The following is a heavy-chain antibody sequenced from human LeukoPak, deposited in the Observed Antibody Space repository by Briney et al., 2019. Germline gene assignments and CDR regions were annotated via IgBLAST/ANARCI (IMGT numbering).Heavy chain of an antibody. Sequence: GGSLRLSCAASGFTFSSYSMNWVRQAPGKGLEWVSYISSSNSTIYYADSVKGRFTISRDNAKNSLYLQMNSLRAEDTAVYYCARVPLLWFGELWGDYFDYWGQGTLVTVSS. CDR2: ISSSNSTI. V-gene: IGHV3-48*01. J-gene: IGHJ4*02. D-gene: IGHD3-10*01. CDR1: GFTFSSYS. CDR3: ARVPLLWFGELWGDYFDY.